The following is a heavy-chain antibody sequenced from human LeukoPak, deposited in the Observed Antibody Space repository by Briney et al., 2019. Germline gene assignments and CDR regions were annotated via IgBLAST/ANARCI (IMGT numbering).Heavy chain of an antibody. CDR2: IYHNGAA. V-gene: IGHV4-4*02. CDR1: GGSISSSSSIC. Sequence: SETLSLTCAVSGGSISSSSSICWTWVRQPPGEGLEWIGEIYHNGAANYNPSLKSRVTMLLDKSKNQFFLKLNSVTAADTAVYYCARTARDSSGYYPNWFDPWGQGTLVTVSS. J-gene: IGHJ5*02. CDR3: ARTARDSSGYYPNWFDP. D-gene: IGHD3-22*01.